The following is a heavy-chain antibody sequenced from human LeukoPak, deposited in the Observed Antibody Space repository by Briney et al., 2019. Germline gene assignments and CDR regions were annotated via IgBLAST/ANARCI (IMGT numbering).Heavy chain of an antibody. J-gene: IGHJ4*02. CDR3: ATGVRPYYYDSSGYYLDDY. D-gene: IGHD3-22*01. CDR1: GYTLTELS. Sequence: ASVKVSCKVSGYTLTELSMHWVRQAPGKGLEWMGGFDPEDGETIYAQKFQGRVTMTEDTSTDTAYMELSSLRSGDTAVYYCATGVRPYYYDSSGYYLDDYWGQGTLVTVSS. V-gene: IGHV1-24*01. CDR2: FDPEDGET.